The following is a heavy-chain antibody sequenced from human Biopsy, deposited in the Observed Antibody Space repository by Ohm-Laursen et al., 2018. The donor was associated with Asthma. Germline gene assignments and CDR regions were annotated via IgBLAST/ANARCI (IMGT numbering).Heavy chain of an antibody. J-gene: IGHJ5*02. V-gene: IGHV3-21*01. D-gene: IGHD4-17*01. CDR2: ISSSSSYI. CDR1: GFTFSSYS. Sequence: SLRLSCSASGFTFSSYSMNWVRQAPGKGLEWVSSISSSSSYIYYADSVKGRFTISRDNAKNSLYLQMNSLRAEDTAVYYCARDRYGDYVGWFDPWGQGTQVTVSP. CDR3: ARDRYGDYVGWFDP.